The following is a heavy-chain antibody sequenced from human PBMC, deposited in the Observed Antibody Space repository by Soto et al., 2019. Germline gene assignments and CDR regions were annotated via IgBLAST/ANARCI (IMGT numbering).Heavy chain of an antibody. Sequence: SETLSLTCTVSGGSISSSSYYWGWVRQPPGKGLEWIGSIYYSGSTYYNPSLKSRVTISVDTSKNQFSLKLSSVTAADTAAYYCARLRWSGPDNFFDYWGQGTQVTVSS. CDR3: ARLRWSGPDNFFDY. D-gene: IGHD6-13*01. CDR2: IYYSGST. CDR1: GGSISSSSYY. V-gene: IGHV4-39*01. J-gene: IGHJ4*02.